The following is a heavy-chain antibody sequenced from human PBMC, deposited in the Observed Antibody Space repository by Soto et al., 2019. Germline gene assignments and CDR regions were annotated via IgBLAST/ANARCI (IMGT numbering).Heavy chain of an antibody. CDR1: GGSISSGGYY. CDR2: IYYSGST. J-gene: IGHJ6*02. CDR3: ARAKGPTYYDFWSGSYYYYYGMDV. V-gene: IGHV4-31*03. D-gene: IGHD3-3*01. Sequence: ASETLSLTCTVSGGSISSGGYYWSWIRQHPGKGLEWIGYIYYSGSTYYNPSLKSRVTISVDTSKNQFSLKLSSVTAADTAVYYCARAKGPTYYDFWSGSYYYYYGMDVWGQGTTVTVSS.